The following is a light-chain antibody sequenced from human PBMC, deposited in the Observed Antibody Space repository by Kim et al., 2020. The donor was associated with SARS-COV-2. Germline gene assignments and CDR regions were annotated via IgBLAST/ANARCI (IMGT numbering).Light chain of an antibody. CDR1: QSVLYRSNNKKY. Sequence: ATINCKSRQSVLYRSNNKKYLAWYQQKPGQPPKLLVYWASTRESGVPDRFSGRGSGTDFTLTISSLQAEDVAVYYCQQYYTTPPTFGGGTKVDIK. CDR2: WAS. CDR3: QQYYTTPPT. V-gene: IGKV4-1*01. J-gene: IGKJ4*01.